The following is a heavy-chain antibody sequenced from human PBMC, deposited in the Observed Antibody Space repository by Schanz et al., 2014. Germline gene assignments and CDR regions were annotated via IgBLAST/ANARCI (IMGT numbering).Heavy chain of an antibody. J-gene: IGHJ4*02. CDR3: ARDQSPYTNSSDVRYFDY. CDR1: GYTFTNFF. CDR2: ITAYNGDT. D-gene: IGHD6-6*01. Sequence: QVQLVQSGAEVKKPGASVKVSCKASGYTFTNFFLHWVRQAPGQGLEWMGWITAYNGDTNYALKLQGRLTMTTDTSTSTAYMELRSLRSDDTAVYYCARDQSPYTNSSDVRYFDYWGQGSLVTVSS. V-gene: IGHV1-18*04.